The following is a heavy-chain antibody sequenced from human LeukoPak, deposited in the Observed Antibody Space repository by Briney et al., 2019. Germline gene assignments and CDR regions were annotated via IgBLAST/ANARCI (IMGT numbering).Heavy chain of an antibody. V-gene: IGHV3-23*01. CDR1: GFTFCSYS. CDR2: IIGRGGST. Sequence: GGSLRLSCAASGFTFCSYSMNWVRQAPGKGLEWVSTIIGRGGSTYYAGSVKGPFTISRDNSKNTLFLQMNSLRAEDTPVYSCAKHWYYAILTGYSPLFDYWGQGTLVTVSS. CDR3: AKHWYYAILTGYSPLFDY. D-gene: IGHD3-9*01. J-gene: IGHJ4*02.